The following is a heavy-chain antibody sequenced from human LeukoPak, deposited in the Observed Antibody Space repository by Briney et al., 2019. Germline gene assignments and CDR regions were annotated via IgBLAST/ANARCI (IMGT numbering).Heavy chain of an antibody. Sequence: PGGSLRLSCAASGFTFSGYSMNWIRQAPGKGLEWVSSISSSSSYIYYADSVKGRFTISRDNAKNSLYLQMNSLRAEDTAVYYCARGVVRYFDYWGQGALVTVSS. J-gene: IGHJ4*02. V-gene: IGHV3-21*01. CDR2: ISSSSSYI. CDR3: ARGVVRYFDY. D-gene: IGHD3-9*01. CDR1: GFTFSGYS.